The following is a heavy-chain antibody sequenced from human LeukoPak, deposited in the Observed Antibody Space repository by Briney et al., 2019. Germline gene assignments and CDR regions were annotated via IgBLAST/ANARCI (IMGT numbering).Heavy chain of an antibody. J-gene: IGHJ4*02. CDR1: GYTFSSYG. V-gene: IGHV3-33*01. Sequence: PGGSLRLSCAASGYTFSSYGMHWVRQAPGKGLEWVAVIWYDGSNKYYADSVKGRLTISRDNSKNTLYLQMNSLRAEDTAVYYCAREGRYYGDYVCDYWGQGTLVTVSS. D-gene: IGHD4-17*01. CDR2: IWYDGSNK. CDR3: AREGRYYGDYVCDY.